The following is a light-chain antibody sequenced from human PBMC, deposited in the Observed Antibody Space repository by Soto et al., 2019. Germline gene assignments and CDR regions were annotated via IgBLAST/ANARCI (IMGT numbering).Light chain of an antibody. Sequence: DIQMTQSPSTLTASVGDGVTTTCRASQTISSWLAWYQQKPGKAPNLLIYDASTLESGVPSRFSGSGSGTEFTLTISSLQPEDFATYYCQQFHSFSRTFGQGTKVDIK. CDR3: QQFHSFSRT. CDR2: DAS. CDR1: QTISSW. V-gene: IGKV1-5*01. J-gene: IGKJ1*01.